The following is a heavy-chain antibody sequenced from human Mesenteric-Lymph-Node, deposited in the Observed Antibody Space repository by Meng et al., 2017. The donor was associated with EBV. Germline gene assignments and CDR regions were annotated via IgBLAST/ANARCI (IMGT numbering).Heavy chain of an antibody. CDR1: GGSISSSSYC. CDR2: IYYSASN. J-gene: IGHJ4*02. CDR3: ARERRDSGSYGDY. V-gene: IGHV4-39*07. Sequence: QRQREESGPLLWKPSETLSLPCPGAGGSISSSSYCWGWNRRPPGKGLEWICSIYYSASNYYNPSLKSRVTISADTSKIQFSLKLSSVTAADTDLYYCARERRDSGSYGDYWGQGTLVTVSS. D-gene: IGHD1-26*01.